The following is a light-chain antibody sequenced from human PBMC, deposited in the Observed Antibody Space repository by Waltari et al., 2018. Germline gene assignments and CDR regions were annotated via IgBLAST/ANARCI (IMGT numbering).Light chain of an antibody. CDR3: QHYVNLPAT. V-gene: IGKV3-20*01. CDR2: NVF. J-gene: IGKJ1*01. CDR1: QRLTRA. Sequence: IVLTKSPGTLSMSPGEGVTLSCRASQRLTRALAWYQQKPGQAPRPLIYNVFNTATDIPDRFSGSGSGTEFSLTISRLEPEDFAVYYCQHYVNLPATFGQGTRVEIK.